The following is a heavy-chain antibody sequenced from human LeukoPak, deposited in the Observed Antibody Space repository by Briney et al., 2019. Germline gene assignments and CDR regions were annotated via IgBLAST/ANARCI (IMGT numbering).Heavy chain of an antibody. V-gene: IGHV1-8*01. CDR1: GYTFTSYD. Sequence: ASVRVSCKASGYTFTSYDINWVRQATGQGLEWMGWMNPNSGNTGYAQKFQGRVTMTRNTSISTAYMELSSLRSEDTAVYYCARGVRAAADPFDYWGQGTLVTVSS. J-gene: IGHJ4*02. CDR3: ARGVRAAADPFDY. CDR2: MNPNSGNT. D-gene: IGHD6-13*01.